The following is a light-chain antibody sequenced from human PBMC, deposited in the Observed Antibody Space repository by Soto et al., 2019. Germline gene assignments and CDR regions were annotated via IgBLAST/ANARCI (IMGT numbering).Light chain of an antibody. Sequence: EIVLTQSPATLSLSPGERATLSCRASQSVSSYLAWYQQKPGQAPRLLIYDASTRATGIPARFSGSGSGTDFTLTIISLEPEDIAVYYCQQRSNWGYTFGQGTKVEIK. CDR2: DAS. CDR1: QSVSSY. J-gene: IGKJ2*01. CDR3: QQRSNWGYT. V-gene: IGKV3-11*01.